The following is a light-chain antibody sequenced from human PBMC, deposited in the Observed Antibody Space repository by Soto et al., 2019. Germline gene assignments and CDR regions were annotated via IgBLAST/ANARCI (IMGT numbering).Light chain of an antibody. CDR1: QSISSY. V-gene: IGKV1-39*01. CDR3: QQSYSTPSPT. J-gene: IGKJ5*01. Sequence: DIQMTQSPSSLSASVGDRVTITCRASQSISSYLNWYQQKPGKAPKLLIYAASSLQSGVPSRFSGCGSGTDFTLTISSLQPEDFATYYCQQSYSTPSPTFGQGTRLEIK. CDR2: AAS.